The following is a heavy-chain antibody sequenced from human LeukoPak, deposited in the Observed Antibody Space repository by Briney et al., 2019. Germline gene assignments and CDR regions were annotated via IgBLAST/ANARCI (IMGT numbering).Heavy chain of an antibody. CDR1: GFTFSSYG. V-gene: IGHV3-74*01. Sequence: GGSLRLSCAASGFTFSSYGMHWVRQAPGKGLVWVSRISTDGSSTTYADSVKGRFTISRDNAKDTLYLQMNSLRAEDTAVYYCAGHHQAYSRTYWGQGTLVTVSS. D-gene: IGHD6-13*01. J-gene: IGHJ4*02. CDR2: ISTDGSST. CDR3: AGHHQAYSRTY.